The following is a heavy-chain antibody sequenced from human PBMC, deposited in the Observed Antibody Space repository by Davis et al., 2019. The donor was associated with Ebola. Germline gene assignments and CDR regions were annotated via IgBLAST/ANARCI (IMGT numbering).Heavy chain of an antibody. CDR1: GYTFTSYG. D-gene: IGHD3-9*01. CDR2: ISAYNGNT. V-gene: IGHV1-18*01. Sequence: ASVKVSCKASGYTFTSYGISWVRQAPGQGLEWMGWISAYNGNTNYAQKLQGRVTMTTDTSTSTAYMELRSLRSDDTAVYYCARDYDILTGYFDYYYGMDVWGQGTTVTVSS. CDR3: ARDYDILTGYFDYYYGMDV. J-gene: IGHJ6*02.